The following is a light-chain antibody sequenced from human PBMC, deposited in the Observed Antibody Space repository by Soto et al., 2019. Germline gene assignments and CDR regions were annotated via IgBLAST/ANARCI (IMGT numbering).Light chain of an antibody. CDR3: SSYSYSSTRV. V-gene: IGLV2-14*03. J-gene: IGLJ1*01. Sequence: QSALTQPASVSASPGQSITISCTGTSSDVGRYNYVSWYQHHPGKAPKLMIYDVSDRPSGVSNRFSGSKSGNTASLTISGLQHEDEADYYCSSYSYSSTRVFGTGTKLTVL. CDR1: SSDVGRYNY. CDR2: DVS.